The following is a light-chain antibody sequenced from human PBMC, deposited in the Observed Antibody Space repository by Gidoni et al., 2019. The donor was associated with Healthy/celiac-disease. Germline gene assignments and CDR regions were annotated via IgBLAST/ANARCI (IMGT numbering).Light chain of an antibody. Sequence: DIQMTPSPSSLSASVGDRVTITCRASQSISSYLNWYQQKPGKAPKLLIYAASSLQSGVTSRFSGSGSGTDFTLTISSLQPEDFATYYCQQSYSTLFTFGPGTKVDIK. CDR2: AAS. CDR1: QSISSY. J-gene: IGKJ3*01. CDR3: QQSYSTLFT. V-gene: IGKV1-39*01.